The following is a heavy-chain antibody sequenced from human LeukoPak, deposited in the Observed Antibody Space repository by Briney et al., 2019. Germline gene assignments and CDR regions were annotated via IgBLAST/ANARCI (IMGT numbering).Heavy chain of an antibody. CDR3: AREAEGWFDP. V-gene: IGHV3-48*03. Sequence: GGSLRLSCAASGFTFSSYEMNWVRQAPGKGLEWVSYISSSGSTIYYADSVKGRFTISRDNAKNSLYPQMNSLRAEDTAVYYCAREAEGWFDPWGQGTLVTVSS. CDR2: ISSSGSTI. J-gene: IGHJ5*02. D-gene: IGHD6-19*01. CDR1: GFTFSSYE.